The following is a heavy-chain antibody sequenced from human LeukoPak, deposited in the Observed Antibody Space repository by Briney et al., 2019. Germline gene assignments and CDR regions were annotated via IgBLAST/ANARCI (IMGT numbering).Heavy chain of an antibody. CDR2: ISWSSGSI. J-gene: IGHJ4*02. CDR3: AKGSGYDSDYFDY. Sequence: GRSLRLSCAASGFTFDDYAMHWVRQAPGKGLEWVSGISWSSGSIGYADSVKGRFTISRDNAKNSLYLQMNSLRAEDTGLYYCAKGSGYDSDYFDYWGQGTLVTVSS. CDR1: GFTFDDYA. V-gene: IGHV3-9*01. D-gene: IGHD5-12*01.